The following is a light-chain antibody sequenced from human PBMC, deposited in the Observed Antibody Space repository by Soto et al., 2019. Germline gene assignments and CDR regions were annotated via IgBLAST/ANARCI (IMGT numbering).Light chain of an antibody. J-gene: IGLJ1*01. V-gene: IGLV1-44*01. CDR2: NNH. CDR3: AAWDDSLNACV. Sequence: QSVLTRAPSASGTPGQRVTISCSGSSSNIGSKTVNWYQQLPGMAPKLLIFNNHQRPSGVPDRFSGSKSGTSASLAISGLQSEDEADYYCAAWDDSLNACVFGTGTKLTVL. CDR1: SSNIGSKT.